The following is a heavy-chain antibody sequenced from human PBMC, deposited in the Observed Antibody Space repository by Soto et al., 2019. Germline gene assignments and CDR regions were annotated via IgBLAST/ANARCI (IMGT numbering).Heavy chain of an antibody. CDR1: GYTFTGYY. V-gene: IGHV1-2*04. Sequence: GASVKVSCKASGYTFTGYYMHWVRQAPGQGLEWMGWINPNSGGTNYAQKFQGWVTMTGDTSISTAYMELSRLRSDDTAVYYCARDKIAARPDEAYYYYGMDVWGQGTTVTVSS. J-gene: IGHJ6*02. D-gene: IGHD6-6*01. CDR3: ARDKIAARPDEAYYYYGMDV. CDR2: INPNSGGT.